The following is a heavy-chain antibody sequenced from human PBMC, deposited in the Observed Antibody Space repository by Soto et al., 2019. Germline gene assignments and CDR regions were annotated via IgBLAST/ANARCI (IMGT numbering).Heavy chain of an antibody. CDR2: VSMDSDTI. CDR1: GFDFSTYS. CDR3: ARLYYDYV. Sequence: PGGSMRLSCNASGFDFSTYSMNWVREAPGKGLEWIAYVSMDSDTIHYADSVKGRFTISRDDPENSLYLQMNSLRDEDTATYYCARLYYDYVWGQGTTVTVSS. J-gene: IGHJ6*02. D-gene: IGHD3-3*01. V-gene: IGHV3-48*02.